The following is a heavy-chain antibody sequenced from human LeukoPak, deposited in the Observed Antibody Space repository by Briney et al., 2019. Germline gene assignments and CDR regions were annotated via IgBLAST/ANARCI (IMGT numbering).Heavy chain of an antibody. J-gene: IGHJ5*02. CDR1: GGSISAYY. V-gene: IGHV4-59*08. CDR2: INYSGNT. CDR3: ASFSWGSGSYNQEAIWSWFDP. Sequence: SETLSLTCTVSGGSISAYYWSWIRQPPGKGLEWIGYINYSGNTNYNPSLKSRVTISVETSKNQCSLKLSSVTAADTAVYYCASFSWGSGSYNQEAIWSWFDPWGQGTLVIVSS. D-gene: IGHD3-10*01.